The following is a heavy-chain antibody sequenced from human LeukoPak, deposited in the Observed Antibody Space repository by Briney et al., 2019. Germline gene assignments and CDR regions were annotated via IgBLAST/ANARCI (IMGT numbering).Heavy chain of an antibody. CDR3: GRDLKVGFYYDSSGSYSFDP. CDR1: GGSISSSNW. Sequence: SGTLSLTCAVSGGSISSSNWWSWVRPPPGKGLEWIGEIYHSGSTNYNPSLKSRVTISVDKSKNQFSLKLSSVTAADTAVYYCGRDLKVGFYYDSSGSYSFDPWGQGILVTVSS. V-gene: IGHV4-4*02. D-gene: IGHD3-22*01. CDR2: IYHSGST. J-gene: IGHJ5*02.